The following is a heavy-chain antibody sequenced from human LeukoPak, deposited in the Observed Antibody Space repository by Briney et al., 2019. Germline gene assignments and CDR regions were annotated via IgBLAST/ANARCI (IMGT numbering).Heavy chain of an antibody. V-gene: IGHV3-48*01. CDR1: GFTFSSYS. CDR3: ARDLGTVTRPRQAFDI. D-gene: IGHD4-17*01. J-gene: IGHJ3*02. CDR2: ISSSSSTI. Sequence: GGSLRLSCAASGFTFSSYSMNWVRQAPGKGLEWVSYISSSSSTIYYADSVKGRFTISRDNAKNSLYLQINSLRAEDTAVYYCARDLGTVTRPRQAFDIWGQGTMVTVSS.